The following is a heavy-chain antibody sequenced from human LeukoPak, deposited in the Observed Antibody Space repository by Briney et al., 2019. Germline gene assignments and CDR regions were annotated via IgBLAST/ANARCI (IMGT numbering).Heavy chain of an antibody. D-gene: IGHD2-2*01. CDR1: GFTFSSYE. J-gene: IGHJ6*02. Sequence: GGSLRLSCAASGFTFSSYEMNWVRQAPGKGLEWVSYISSSGSTIYYADSVKGRFTISRDNAKNSLYLQMNSLRAEDTAVYYCARVVVVPAAMFYYYYGMDVWGQGTTVTVSS. CDR2: ISSSGSTI. V-gene: IGHV3-48*03. CDR3: ARVVVVPAAMFYYYYGMDV.